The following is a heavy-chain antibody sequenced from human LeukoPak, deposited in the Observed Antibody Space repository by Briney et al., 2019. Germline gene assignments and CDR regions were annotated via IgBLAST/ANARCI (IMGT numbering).Heavy chain of an antibody. V-gene: IGHV3-21*01. CDR2: ISSGSSYI. Sequence: PGGSLRLSCAASGYTFSSYSMNWVRQAPGQGLAWVSFISSGSSYIYYGDSVKGRFTISRDNAKKSLYLQMNSLRAEDTAVYFCARSFYDSSGYPNFDYWGQGTLVTVSS. J-gene: IGHJ4*02. CDR3: ARSFYDSSGYPNFDY. CDR1: GYTFSSYS. D-gene: IGHD3-22*01.